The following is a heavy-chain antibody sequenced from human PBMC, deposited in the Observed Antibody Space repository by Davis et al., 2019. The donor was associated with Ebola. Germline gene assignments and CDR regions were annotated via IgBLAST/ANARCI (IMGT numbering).Heavy chain of an antibody. Sequence: MPSETLSLTCTVSGDSISNYYWSWIRQPPGKGLEWIGYIYYSGSTNYNPSLKSRVNISVDTSKNQFSLKLSSVTAADTAVYYCARGGPVGSSSWVGYYYGMDVWGQGTTVTVSS. V-gene: IGHV4-59*01. CDR1: GDSISNYY. D-gene: IGHD6-6*01. CDR3: ARGGPVGSSSWVGYYYGMDV. CDR2: IYYSGST. J-gene: IGHJ6*02.